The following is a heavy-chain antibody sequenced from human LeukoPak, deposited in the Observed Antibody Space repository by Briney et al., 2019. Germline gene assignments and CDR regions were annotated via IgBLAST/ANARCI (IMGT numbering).Heavy chain of an antibody. J-gene: IGHJ4*02. CDR1: GFSFSAYG. D-gene: IGHD3-3*01. CDR3: ARDPTSHYDFWTPPDY. CDR2: ISYDGTNK. Sequence: PGGSLRLSCGTSGFSFSAYGMHWVRQAPGKGLEWVAVISYDGTNKYYADSVKGRFTISRDNSKNTLYLQMNSLRAEDTAVYYCARDPTSHYDFWTPPDYWGQGTLVTVSS. V-gene: IGHV3-30*03.